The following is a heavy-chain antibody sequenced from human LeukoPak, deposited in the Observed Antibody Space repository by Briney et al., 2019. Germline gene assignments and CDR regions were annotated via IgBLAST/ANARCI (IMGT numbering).Heavy chain of an antibody. CDR2: ITAYDRNT. J-gene: IGHJ3*02. D-gene: IGHD1-7*01. CDR1: GYTFSRYV. Sequence: ASMKVSCKASGYTFSRYVITWVGQATGQGLEWMGWITAYDRNTNFAQNFQARVTMTTDTSTNTAYMELRSLRSDHTAVYYCARQSFIAGDNWNYVLNGDDALDIWGQGTMVTVSS. V-gene: IGHV1-18*01. CDR3: ARQSFIAGDNWNYVLNGDDALDI.